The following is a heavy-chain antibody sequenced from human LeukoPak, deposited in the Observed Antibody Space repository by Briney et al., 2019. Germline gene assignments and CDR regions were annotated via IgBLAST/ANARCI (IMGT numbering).Heavy chain of an antibody. Sequence: SETLSLTCAVSGYSISSGYYWGWIRQPPGKGLEWIGSIYHSGSTYYNPSLKSRVTISVDTSKNQFSLKLSSVTAADTAVYYCARLDPAGIAVAGTIDYWGQRTLVTVSS. D-gene: IGHD6-19*01. J-gene: IGHJ4*02. V-gene: IGHV4-38-2*01. CDR1: GYSISSGYY. CDR3: ARLDPAGIAVAGTIDY. CDR2: IYHSGST.